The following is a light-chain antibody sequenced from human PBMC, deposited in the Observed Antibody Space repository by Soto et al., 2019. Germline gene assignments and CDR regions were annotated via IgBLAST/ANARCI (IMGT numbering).Light chain of an antibody. Sequence: DIQMTQSPSTLSASVGHRVTITCRASQSISTWLAWYQQKPGKPPKLLIYQASSLESGVPSRFNRSGSGTDFTLTISSLQPDDFATYYCQHYNSYFPWTFGQGTKVVV. CDR1: QSISTW. V-gene: IGKV1-5*03. CDR2: QAS. CDR3: QHYNSYFPWT. J-gene: IGKJ1*01.